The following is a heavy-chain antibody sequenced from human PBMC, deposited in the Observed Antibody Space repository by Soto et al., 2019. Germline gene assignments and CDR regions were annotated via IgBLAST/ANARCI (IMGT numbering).Heavy chain of an antibody. J-gene: IGHJ5*02. CDR1: GFTFSNYG. CDR2: ISAYNGNT. CDR3: ARPQNDILTYSYTNYVDP. Sequence: QVQLVQSGAEVKKPGASVKVSCKASGFTFSNYGITWLRQVPGQGLEWMGWISAYNGNTVHAQEYQGRLTMTTDTSTSTAYMEPRSLRPDDTAVYYCARPQNDILTYSYTNYVDPWGQGTLVTVSS. D-gene: IGHD3-9*01. V-gene: IGHV1-18*01.